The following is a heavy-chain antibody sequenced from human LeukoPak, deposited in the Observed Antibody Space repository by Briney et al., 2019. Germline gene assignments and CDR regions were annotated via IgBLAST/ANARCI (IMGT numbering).Heavy chain of an antibody. CDR2: INPNSGGT. CDR1: GYSFVLYG. Sequence: ASVKVSCKASGYSFVLYGISWVRQAPGQGLEWMGWINPNSGGTNYAQKFQGRVTMTRDTSISTAYMELSRLRSDDTAVYYCARSLTSIAVAGFDYWGQGTLVTVSS. J-gene: IGHJ4*02. D-gene: IGHD6-19*01. CDR3: ARSLTSIAVAGFDY. V-gene: IGHV1-2*02.